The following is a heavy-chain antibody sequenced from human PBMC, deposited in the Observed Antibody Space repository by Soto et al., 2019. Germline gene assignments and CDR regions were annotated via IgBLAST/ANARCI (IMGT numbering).Heavy chain of an antibody. CDR2: IIPILGIA. D-gene: IGHD3-10*01. CDR3: ARVGSGSYSWEYNWFDP. J-gene: IGHJ5*02. Sequence: ASVKVSCKASGGTFSSYTISWVRQAPGQGLEWMGRIIPILGIANYAQKFQGRVTITADKSTSTAYMELSSLRSEDTAVYYCARVGSGSYSWEYNWFDPCGQGTLVTVSS. V-gene: IGHV1-69*02. CDR1: GGTFSSYT.